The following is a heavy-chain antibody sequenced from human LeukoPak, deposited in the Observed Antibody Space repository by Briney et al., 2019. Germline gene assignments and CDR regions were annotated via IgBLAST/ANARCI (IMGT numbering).Heavy chain of an antibody. Sequence: SQTLSLTCTVSGGSISSGDYCWSWIRQPPGKGLEWIGYIYYSGSTYYNPSLKGRVTISVDTSKNQFSLKLSSVTAADTAVYYWARGVDWPLDYWGQGTLVTVSS. V-gene: IGHV4-30-4*01. CDR3: ARGVDWPLDY. D-gene: IGHD3-9*01. CDR1: GGSISSGDYC. J-gene: IGHJ4*02. CDR2: IYYSGST.